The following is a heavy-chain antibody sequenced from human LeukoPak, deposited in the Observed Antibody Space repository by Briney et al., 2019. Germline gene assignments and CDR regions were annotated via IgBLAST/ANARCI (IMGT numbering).Heavy chain of an antibody. Sequence: GGSQRLSCAASGFTFSNSDMHWVRQATGKRLEWVSAIGTLDDTYYSGSVKGRFTISRENPKNSLYLQMNSLRAEDTAVYYCARDPGGVWSGSGRSYFDLWGRGILVTVSS. CDR2: IGTLDDT. CDR3: ARDPGGVWSGSGRSYFDL. D-gene: IGHD3-10*01. CDR1: GFTFSNSD. J-gene: IGHJ2*01. V-gene: IGHV3-13*01.